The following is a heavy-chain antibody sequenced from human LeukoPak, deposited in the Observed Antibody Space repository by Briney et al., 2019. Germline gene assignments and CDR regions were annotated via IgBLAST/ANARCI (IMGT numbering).Heavy chain of an antibody. CDR3: AREGSSGYYFNWFDP. CDR2: IYYTGST. V-gene: IGHV4-59*01. CDR1: GGSIRSYY. Sequence: SETLSLTCTVSGGSIRSYYWSWIRQPPGKGLEWIGYIYYTGSTNYNPSLKSRVNISVDTSKNQFSLKLSSVTAADTAVYYCAREGSSGYYFNWFDPWGQGTLVTVSS. J-gene: IGHJ5*02. D-gene: IGHD3-22*01.